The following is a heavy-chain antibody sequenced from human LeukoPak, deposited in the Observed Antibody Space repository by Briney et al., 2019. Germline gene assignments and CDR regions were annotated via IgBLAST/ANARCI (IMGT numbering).Heavy chain of an antibody. CDR3: ARVIVAVATTHYFDY. V-gene: IGHV4-34*01. CDR1: GFTFSSYA. J-gene: IGHJ4*02. Sequence: GSLRLSCAASGFTFSSYAMSWVRQPPGKGLEWIGEINHSGSTNYNPSLKSRVTISVDTSKNQFSLKLSSVTAADTAVYYCARVIVAVATTHYFDYWGQGTLVTVSS. CDR2: INHSGST. D-gene: IGHD5-12*01.